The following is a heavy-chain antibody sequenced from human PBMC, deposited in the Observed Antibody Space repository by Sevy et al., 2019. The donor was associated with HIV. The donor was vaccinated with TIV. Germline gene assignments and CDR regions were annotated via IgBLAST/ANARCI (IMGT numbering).Heavy chain of an antibody. J-gene: IGHJ6*02. CDR2: SSDSGGST. D-gene: IGHD3-3*01. CDR3: ARRPDFGRVIPTGVMDV. V-gene: IGHV3-23*01. CDR1: GFTFSTYA. Sequence: GGSLRLSCAASGFTFSTYAMSWVRQTPGKGLQWVSASSDSGGSTYYADSVKGRFTISRDNSKNTMYLQMNSLRAEDTAVYYCARRPDFGRVIPTGVMDVWGQGSAVTVSS.